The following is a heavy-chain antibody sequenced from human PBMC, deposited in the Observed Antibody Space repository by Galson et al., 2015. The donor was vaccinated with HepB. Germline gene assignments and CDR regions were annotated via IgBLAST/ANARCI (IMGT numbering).Heavy chain of an antibody. D-gene: IGHD6-13*01. J-gene: IGHJ5*02. V-gene: IGHV4-59*01. CDR2: IYYSGST. CDR1: VGSISSYY. CDR3: ARGIAAAWSWLAP. Sequence: SETLSLTCTVSVGSISSYYWSWIRQPPGKGLAWIGYIYYSGSTNYNPSLNSRVTISVDTSKNQLSLKLSSGTAADTAVYYCARGIAAAWSWLAPWGNGTLVTVSS.